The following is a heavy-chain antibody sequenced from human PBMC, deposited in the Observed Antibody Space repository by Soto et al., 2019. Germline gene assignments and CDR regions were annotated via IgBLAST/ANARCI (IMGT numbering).Heavy chain of an antibody. CDR2: ISASGLST. CDR3: ASRPPRTYYYYGMDV. V-gene: IGHV3-23*01. Sequence: PGGSLRLSCVASGFTFSDYTMAWIRQSPGRGLEWVSSISASGLSTYFADSVVGRFAVSRDNSNGTLFLQMDSLRAEDTAVYYCASRPPRTYYYYGMDVWGQGTTVTVSS. CDR1: GFTFSDYT. J-gene: IGHJ6*02.